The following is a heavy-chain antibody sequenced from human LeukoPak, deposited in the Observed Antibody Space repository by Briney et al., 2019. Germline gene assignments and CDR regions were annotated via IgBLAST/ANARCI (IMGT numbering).Heavy chain of an antibody. CDR1: GFTFSDYS. J-gene: IGHJ4*02. V-gene: IGHV3-48*04. D-gene: IGHD5-12*01. Sequence: GGSLRLSCGASGFTFSDYSMNWVRQAPGKGLEWISYVGISSGNTKYAASVKGRLTISGDSAKNSVFLQMNNLRVEDTAVYYCARDHRYAFDNWGQGTLVTVSS. CDR3: ARDHRYAFDN. CDR2: VGISSGNT.